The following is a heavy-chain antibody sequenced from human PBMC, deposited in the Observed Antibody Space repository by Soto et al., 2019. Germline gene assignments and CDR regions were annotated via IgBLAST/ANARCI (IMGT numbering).Heavy chain of an antibody. CDR3: ARVSSWGFNNWFGP. J-gene: IGHJ5*02. D-gene: IGHD6-13*01. CDR1: AYTFTDYY. Sequence: AASVKVSCKASAYTFTDYYMHWVRQTPGQGLEWMGWINPNSGDTNFAQKFQGRVTMARDTSIRTAYMELSRLRADDTAVYYCARVSSWGFNNWFGPWGQGTLVTVSS. CDR2: INPNSGDT. V-gene: IGHV1-2*02.